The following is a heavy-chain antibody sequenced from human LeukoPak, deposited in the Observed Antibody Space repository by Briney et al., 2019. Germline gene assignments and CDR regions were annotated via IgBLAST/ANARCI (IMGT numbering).Heavy chain of an antibody. Sequence: AGGSLRLSCAASGFTFSSYEMNWVRQAPGKGLEWVSYISSSGSTIYYADSVKGRFTISRDNAKNSLYLQMNSLSAEDTAVYYCARDYSSSWVQAFDYWGQGTLVTVSS. J-gene: IGHJ4*02. D-gene: IGHD6-13*01. V-gene: IGHV3-48*03. CDR1: GFTFSSYE. CDR2: ISSSGSTI. CDR3: ARDYSSSWVQAFDY.